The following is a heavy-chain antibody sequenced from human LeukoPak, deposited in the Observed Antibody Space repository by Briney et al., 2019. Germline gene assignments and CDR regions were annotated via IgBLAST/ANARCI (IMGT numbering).Heavy chain of an antibody. J-gene: IGHJ4*02. V-gene: IGHV3-23*01. CDR3: VTPQYLVQTKGY. CDR2: ISGSGAST. CDR1: GFTFSSYA. D-gene: IGHD4-11*01. Sequence: GGSLRLSCAASGFTFSSYAMNWARQAPGKGLEWVSAISGSGASTYYADSVKGRFTISRDNSKNTLYLQMNSLRAEDTAVYYCVTPQYLVQTKGYWGQGTLVTVSS.